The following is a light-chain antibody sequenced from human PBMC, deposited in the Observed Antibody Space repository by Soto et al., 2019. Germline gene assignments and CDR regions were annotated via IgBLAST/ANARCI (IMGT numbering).Light chain of an antibody. Sequence: DVQMTQSPSSVSASVGDRVIITCLASQSISSWLAWYQQKPGKAPKVLISDASTLESGVPSRFSGGGSGTEFTLTISSLQPEDFAVYYSQHYSTHSPTFGQGTKVDI. CDR1: QSISSW. J-gene: IGKJ1*01. V-gene: IGKV1-5*01. CDR2: DAS. CDR3: QHYSTHSPT.